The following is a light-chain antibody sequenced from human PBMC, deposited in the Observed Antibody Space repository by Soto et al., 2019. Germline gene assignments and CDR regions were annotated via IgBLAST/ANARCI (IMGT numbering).Light chain of an antibody. J-gene: IGKJ1*01. Sequence: EIVMTQSPATLCVSPGESVTLSCRASQLFSSNLAWYQRRPGQAPRLLVYHTSNRATGIPDRFSASGSGTDFTLTISRLEPEDFAVYYCQQYTNWWTFGQGTKVDIK. CDR3: QQYTNWWT. CDR2: HTS. CDR1: QLFSSN. V-gene: IGKV3D-15*01.